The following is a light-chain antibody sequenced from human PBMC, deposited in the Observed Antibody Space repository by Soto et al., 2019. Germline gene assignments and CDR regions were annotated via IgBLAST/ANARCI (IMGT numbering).Light chain of an antibody. J-gene: IGKJ1*01. CDR2: KAS. CDR1: QTISSW. CDR3: QHYNSYSEA. Sequence: DIQMTQSPSTLSGSVGDRVTITCRASQTISSWLAWYQQKPGKAPKLLIYKASTLQAGVPSRFSGSGSGTDFTLTISSLQPEDVATYYCQHYNSYSEAFGQGTKVDIK. V-gene: IGKV1-5*03.